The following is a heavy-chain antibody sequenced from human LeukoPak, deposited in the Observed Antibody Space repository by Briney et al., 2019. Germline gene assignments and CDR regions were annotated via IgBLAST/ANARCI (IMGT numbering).Heavy chain of an antibody. CDR3: RNFDWSRTQRIDY. D-gene: IGHD3-9*01. Sequence: PSETLSLTCTVSGGSISSSSYYWGWIRQPPGKGLEWIGSIYYSGSTYYNPSLRSRVTISVDTSKNQFSLKLSSVTAADTAVYYCRNFDWSRTQRIDYWGQGTLVTVFS. J-gene: IGHJ4*02. CDR2: IYYSGST. CDR1: GGSISSSSYY. V-gene: IGHV4-39*01.